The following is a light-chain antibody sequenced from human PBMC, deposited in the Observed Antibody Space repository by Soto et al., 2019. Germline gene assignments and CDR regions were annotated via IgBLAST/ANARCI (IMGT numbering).Light chain of an antibody. CDR1: SSDVGGYNF. CDR2: DVT. V-gene: IGLV2-11*01. J-gene: IGLJ1*01. CDR3: CSYAGSYTHV. Sequence: QSVLTQPRSVPGSPGQSVTISCTGTSSDVGGYNFVSWYQQYPGKAPKLIIYDVTKGPSGAPDRFSGSKSGNTASLTISGLQTDDEADYYCCSYAGSYTHVFGTGTKVTVL.